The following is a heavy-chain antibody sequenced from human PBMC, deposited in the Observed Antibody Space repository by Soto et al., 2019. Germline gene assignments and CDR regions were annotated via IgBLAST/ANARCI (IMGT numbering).Heavy chain of an antibody. J-gene: IGHJ4*02. V-gene: IGHV1-69*01. CDR3: ARVSMSSSSLPPFFDY. Sequence: QVQLVQSGAEVKKPGSSVKVSCKASGGTFSSYAISWVRQAPGRGLEWMGGIIPIFGTANYAQKFQGRVTITADESTSTAYMELSSLRSEDTAVYYCARVSMSSSSLPPFFDYWGKGTLVTVSS. D-gene: IGHD6-6*01. CDR1: GGTFSSYA. CDR2: IIPIFGTA.